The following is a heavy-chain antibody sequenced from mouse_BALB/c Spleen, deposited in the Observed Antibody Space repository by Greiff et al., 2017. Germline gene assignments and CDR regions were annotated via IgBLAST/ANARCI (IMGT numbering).Heavy chain of an antibody. CDR1: GFTFSSYG. CDR3: ARRGYGNYDAMDY. D-gene: IGHD2-10*02. CDR2: ISSGGSYT. J-gene: IGHJ4*01. V-gene: IGHV5-6*02. Sequence: EVKLVESGGDLVKPGGSLKLSCAASGFTFSSYGMSWVRQTPDKRLEWVATISSGGSYTYYPDSVKGRFTISRDNAKNTLYLQMSSLKSEDTAMYYCARRGYGNYDAMDYWGQGTSVTVSS.